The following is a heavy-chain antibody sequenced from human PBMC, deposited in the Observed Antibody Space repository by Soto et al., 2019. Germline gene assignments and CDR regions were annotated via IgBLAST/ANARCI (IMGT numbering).Heavy chain of an antibody. CDR2: IIPFFHAP. CDR3: ARSRAAAPPRVGMDV. D-gene: IGHD6-13*01. CDR1: GYTFTSYA. Sequence: SVKVSCKASGYTFTSYAISWVRQAPGQGLEWMGGIIPFFHAPNYAQKFQGRVTITADESTSIVFMEMSSLRFEDTAVYYCARSRAAAPPRVGMDVWGQGTTVTVSS. J-gene: IGHJ6*02. V-gene: IGHV1-69*13.